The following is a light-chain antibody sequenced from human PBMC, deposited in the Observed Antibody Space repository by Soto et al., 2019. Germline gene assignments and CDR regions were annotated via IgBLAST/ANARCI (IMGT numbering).Light chain of an antibody. V-gene: IGLV2-14*01. CDR3: SSYTSSSTLV. J-gene: IGLJ1*01. Sequence: QSALAQPPSVSGSPGQSITISCTGTSSDVGGYNYVSWYQQHPGKAPKLMIYDVSNRPSGVSNRFSGSKSGNTASLTISGLQAEDEADYYRSSYTSSSTLVFGTGTKVIVL. CDR1: SSDVGGYNY. CDR2: DVS.